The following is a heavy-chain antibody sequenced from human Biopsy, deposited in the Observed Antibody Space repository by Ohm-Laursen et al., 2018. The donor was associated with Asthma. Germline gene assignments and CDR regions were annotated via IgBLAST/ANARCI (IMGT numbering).Heavy chain of an antibody. V-gene: IGHV3-48*02. Sequence: GSLRLSCTASGFSFSEFVMHWVRQAPGKGLEWVSYISSSSSTIYYADSVKGRFTISRDNAKNSLYLQMNSLRDEDTAVYYCARFKRGYSYGYAGVFDYWGQGTLVTVSS. CDR1: GFSFSEFV. D-gene: IGHD5-18*01. J-gene: IGHJ4*02. CDR3: ARFKRGYSYGYAGVFDY. CDR2: ISSSSSTI.